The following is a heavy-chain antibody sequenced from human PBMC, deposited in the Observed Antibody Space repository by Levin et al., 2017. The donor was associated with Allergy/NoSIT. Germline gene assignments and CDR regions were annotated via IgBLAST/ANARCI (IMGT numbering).Heavy chain of an antibody. CDR1: GGSFSGYY. D-gene: IGHD4-11*01. V-gene: IGHV4-34*01. CDR2: INHSGST. CDR3: ARAYSITLDY. Sequence: SETLSLTCAVYGGSFSGYYWSWIRQPPGKGLEWCGEINHSGSTNYNPSLKSRVTISVDTSKNQFSLKLSSVTAADTAVYYCARAYSITLDYWGQGTLVTVSS. J-gene: IGHJ4*02.